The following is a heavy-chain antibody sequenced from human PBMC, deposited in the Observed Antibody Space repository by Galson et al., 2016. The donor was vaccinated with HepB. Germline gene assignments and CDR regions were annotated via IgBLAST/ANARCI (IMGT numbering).Heavy chain of an antibody. D-gene: IGHD3-22*01. V-gene: IGHV4-39*01. CDR3: ARRLNDTTGYLYAFDI. J-gene: IGHJ3*02. Sequence: SETLSLTCTVSGGSISSTNDYWGWIRQPPGKGLEWIGTIYYSGRTYYNPSLKSRVTISVDTSKNQFSLKLSSVTAADTAMYFCARRLNDTTGYLYAFDIWGQGTMVTVSS. CDR2: IYYSGRT. CDR1: GGSISSTNDY.